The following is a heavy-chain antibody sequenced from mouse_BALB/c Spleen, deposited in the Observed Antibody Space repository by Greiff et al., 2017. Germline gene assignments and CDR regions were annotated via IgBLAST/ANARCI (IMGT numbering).Heavy chain of an antibody. CDR1: GYSITSDYA. D-gene: IGHD1-1*01. CDR2: ISYSGST. J-gene: IGHJ4*01. V-gene: IGHV3-2*02. Sequence: DVKLVESGPGLVKPSQSLSLTCTVTGYSITSDYAWNWIRQFPGNKLEWMGYISYSGSTSYNPSLKSRISITRDTSKNQFFLQLNSVTTEDTATYYCARRWDYFYYAMDYWGQGTSVTVSS. CDR3: ARRWDYFYYAMDY.